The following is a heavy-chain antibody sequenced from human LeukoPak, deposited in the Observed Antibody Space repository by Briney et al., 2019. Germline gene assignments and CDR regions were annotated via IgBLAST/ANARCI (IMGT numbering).Heavy chain of an antibody. V-gene: IGHV4-4*07. CDR2: IYGSGTT. CDR1: GGSMSSFY. Sequence: SETLSLTCSVSGGSMSSFYWSWIRQPAGKGLEWTGRIYGSGTTNYNPALQSRVTMSVDTSKKQFSLKVTSVTAADTAVYYCAKDGSSWPFFESWGQGTLVTVSS. CDR3: AKDGSSWPFFES. J-gene: IGHJ4*02. D-gene: IGHD6-13*01.